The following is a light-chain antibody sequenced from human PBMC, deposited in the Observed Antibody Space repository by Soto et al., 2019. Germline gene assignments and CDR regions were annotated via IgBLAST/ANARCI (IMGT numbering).Light chain of an antibody. V-gene: IGLV2-23*02. CDR1: SSDVGSYNL. J-gene: IGLJ1*01. Sequence: QSALTQPASVSGSPGQSITISCTGTSSDVGSYNLVSWYQQHPGKAPKLMIYEVSNRPSGVSNRFSGSKSGNTASLTISGLQAEDEADYYCCSYAGSSTSLYVFGTGTKLTVL. CDR2: EVS. CDR3: CSYAGSSTSLYV.